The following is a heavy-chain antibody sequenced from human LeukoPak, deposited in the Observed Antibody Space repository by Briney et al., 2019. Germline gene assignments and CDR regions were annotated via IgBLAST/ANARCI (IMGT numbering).Heavy chain of an antibody. CDR1: GGSISSDY. CDR3: ARGVWLLPSHNWFDP. CDR2: VNHSGST. V-gene: IGHV4-34*01. J-gene: IGHJ5*02. Sequence: TTSETLSLTCTVSGGSISSDYWSWIRQPPGKGLEWIGEVNHSGSTNYNPSLKSRVTISVDTSKNQFSLKLSSVTAADTAVYYCARGVWLLPSHNWFDPWGQGTLVTVSS. D-gene: IGHD3-22*01.